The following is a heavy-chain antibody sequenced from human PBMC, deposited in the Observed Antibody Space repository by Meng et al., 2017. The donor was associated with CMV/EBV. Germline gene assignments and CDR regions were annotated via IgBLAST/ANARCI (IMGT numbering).Heavy chain of an antibody. D-gene: IGHD4-17*01. CDR3: AREVDDYGDGWYFDL. V-gene: IGHV1-69*12. Sequence: QVQLVQSGAEVKKPGSPVKVSCKASGGTFSSYAISWVRQAPGQGLEWMGGIIPIFGTANYAQKFQGRVTITADESTSTAYMELSSLRSEDTAVYYCAREVDDYGDGWYFDLWGRGTLVTVSS. CDR2: IIPIFGTA. CDR1: GGTFSSYA. J-gene: IGHJ2*01.